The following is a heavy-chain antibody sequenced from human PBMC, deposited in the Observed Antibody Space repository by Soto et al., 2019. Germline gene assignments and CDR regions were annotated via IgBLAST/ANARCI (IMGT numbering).Heavy chain of an antibody. D-gene: IGHD6-19*01. CDR2: IYYSGST. CDR1: GGSISSSSYY. V-gene: IGHV4-39*07. CDR3: ARSSGWYMLDY. Sequence: SETLSLTCTVSGGSISSSSYYWGWIRQPPGKGLECIGSIYYSGSTYYNPSLKSRVTISVDTSKNQFSLRLSSVTAADTAVYYCARSSGWYMLDYWGQGTMGTVSS. J-gene: IGHJ4*02.